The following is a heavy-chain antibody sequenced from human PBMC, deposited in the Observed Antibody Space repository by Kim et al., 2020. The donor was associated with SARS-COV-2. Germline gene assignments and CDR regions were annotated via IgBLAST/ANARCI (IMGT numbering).Heavy chain of an antibody. Sequence: GGSLRLSCAASGFTVSGNYISWVRQAPGKGLDWVSIIYSDGTTHYADSVTGRFTISRDISENTVNLQMHNMRAEDTATYYCARAVTITTIFDCWGQGTLVTVSS. D-gene: IGHD4-4*01. CDR2: IYSDGTT. CDR3: ARAVTITTIFDC. V-gene: IGHV3-53*01. J-gene: IGHJ4*02. CDR1: GFTVSGNY.